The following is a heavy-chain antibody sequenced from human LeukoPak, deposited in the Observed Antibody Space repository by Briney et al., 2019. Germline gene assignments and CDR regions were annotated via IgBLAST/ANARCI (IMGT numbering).Heavy chain of an antibody. CDR1: GGSISSYY. J-gene: IGHJ4*02. Sequence: SETLSLTCTVSGGSISSYYWSWIRQPPGKGLEWIGYIYYSGSTNYNPSLKSRVTISVDTSKNQFSLRLSSVTAADAAFYYCARGDGYNYPFDYWGQGTLVTVSS. D-gene: IGHD5-24*01. V-gene: IGHV4-59*01. CDR3: ARGDGYNYPFDY. CDR2: IYYSGST.